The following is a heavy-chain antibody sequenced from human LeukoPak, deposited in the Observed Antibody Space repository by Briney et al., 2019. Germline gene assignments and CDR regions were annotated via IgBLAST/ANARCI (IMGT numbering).Heavy chain of an antibody. V-gene: IGHV3-30*18. CDR3: AKDGKEHCSGGNRYPIDY. CDR1: GFTFRNYG. D-gene: IGHD2-15*01. CDR2: ISYDGNYK. Sequence: PGGSLRLSCEVSGFTFRNYGMHWVRQVPGKGLEWVAFISYDGNYKYYVDSVKGRLTTSRDNSENTLYLQMNSLTPEDSAIYFCAKDGKEHCSGGNRYPIDYWGQGTLVTVSS. J-gene: IGHJ4*02.